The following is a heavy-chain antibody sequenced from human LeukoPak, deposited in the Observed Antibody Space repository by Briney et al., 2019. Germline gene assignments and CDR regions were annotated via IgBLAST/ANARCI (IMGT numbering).Heavy chain of an antibody. D-gene: IGHD2-2*01. V-gene: IGHV3-23*01. CDR3: AKVDCSSTSCFHFDY. CDR2: ISGSGGST. Sequence: GGTLRLTCAASGFTFSSYAMSWVRQAPGKGLEWLSAISGSGGSTYYADSVKGRFTISRDNSKNTLYLQMNSLRAEDTAVYYCAKVDCSSTSCFHFDYWGQGTLVTVSS. J-gene: IGHJ4*02. CDR1: GFTFSSYA.